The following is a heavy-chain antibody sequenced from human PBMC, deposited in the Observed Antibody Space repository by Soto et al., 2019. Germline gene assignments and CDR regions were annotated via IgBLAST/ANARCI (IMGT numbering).Heavy chain of an antibody. D-gene: IGHD3-10*01. CDR1: GYTFTSYA. J-gene: IGHJ3*01. Sequence: QGQLVQSGAEVKKPGASVKVSCEASGYTFTSYAIHWVRQAPGQRLEWMGWINPGKETTRYLQRFQGRVTITSDTSANTVYMLLSSVTSEDTALYFCARDPEYGSGSLDVWGQGTMVIVSS. CDR2: INPGKETT. V-gene: IGHV1-3*01. CDR3: ARDPEYGSGSLDV.